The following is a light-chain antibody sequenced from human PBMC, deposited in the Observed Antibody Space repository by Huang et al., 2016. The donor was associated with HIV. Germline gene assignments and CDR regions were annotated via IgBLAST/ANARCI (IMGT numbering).Light chain of an antibody. CDR1: QGVTTY. Sequence: DIEMTQSPSSLSASVGDRITITCRPSQGVTTYLNWYQQKPGKAPKLLISGTSNLQRGVPSRFSGGGSWQHLTLTITGLQPEDSGTYYCQQTYTDSWTFGPGTKVEIK. CDR3: QQTYTDSWT. J-gene: IGKJ1*01. CDR2: GTS. V-gene: IGKV1-39*01.